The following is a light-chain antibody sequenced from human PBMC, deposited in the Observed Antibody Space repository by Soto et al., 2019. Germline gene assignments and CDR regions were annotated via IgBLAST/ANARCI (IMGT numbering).Light chain of an antibody. J-gene: IGKJ1*01. CDR1: QSISSW. V-gene: IGKV1-5*03. CDR3: QQYNSYPWT. Sequence: DIQMTQSPSTLSASVGDRVTITCRASQSISSWLAWYQQKPGKAPKLLIYKASSLESGVPSRFSSSGSGTEFTLTISSLQPDDFATYYCQQYNSYPWTFGQGTKVDI. CDR2: KAS.